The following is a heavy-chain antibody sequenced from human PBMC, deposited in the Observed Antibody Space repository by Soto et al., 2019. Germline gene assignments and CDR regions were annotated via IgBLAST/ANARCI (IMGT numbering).Heavy chain of an antibody. CDR1: GFTFNSYA. J-gene: IGHJ6*02. Sequence: EVQLLESGGGLAQPGGPLRLSCAASGFTFNSYAMSWVRQAPGKGLEWVSVISAVGGSTNYADSVRGRFTISRDDSKNTLYLQMNTLRAEDTAVYYCAKVVARYVGGMDVWGQGTTVTVSS. D-gene: IGHD1-20*01. CDR3: AKVVARYVGGMDV. CDR2: ISAVGGST. V-gene: IGHV3-23*01.